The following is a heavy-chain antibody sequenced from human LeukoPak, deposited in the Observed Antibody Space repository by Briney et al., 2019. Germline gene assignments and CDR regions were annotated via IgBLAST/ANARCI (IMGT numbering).Heavy chain of an antibody. Sequence: PSETLSLTCTVSGGSISSSSYYWGWIRQPPGKGLEWIGSIYYSGSTYYNPSLKSRVTISVDTSKNQFSLKLSSVTAADTAVYYCARYASDISSWYYFDYWGQGTLVTVSS. D-gene: IGHD6-13*01. CDR1: GGSISSSSYY. CDR2: IYYSGST. CDR3: ARYASDISSWYYFDY. J-gene: IGHJ4*02. V-gene: IGHV4-39*01.